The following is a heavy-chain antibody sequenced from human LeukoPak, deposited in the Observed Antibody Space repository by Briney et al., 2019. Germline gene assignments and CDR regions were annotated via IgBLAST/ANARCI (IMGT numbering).Heavy chain of an antibody. Sequence: GGSLRLSCAASGFTVSSNYMSWVRQAPGKGLEWVSVIYSGGSTYYADSVQGRFTISRDNSKNTLYLQMNSLRAEDTAVYYCAKITVRNWFEPWGLGTLVTVSS. CDR1: GFTVSSNY. CDR3: AKITVRNWFEP. J-gene: IGHJ5*02. D-gene: IGHD3-16*02. V-gene: IGHV3-53*01. CDR2: IYSGGST.